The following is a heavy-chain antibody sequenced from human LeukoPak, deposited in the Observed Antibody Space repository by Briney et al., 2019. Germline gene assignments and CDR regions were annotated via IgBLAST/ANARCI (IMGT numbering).Heavy chain of an antibody. Sequence: GGSLRLSCAASGFTFSSYDMNWVRQAPGKGLEWVSYITSSSGTIHYADSVKGRFTISRDNAKSSLYLQMNSLRAEDTAMYYCARDPSGDYDFDYWGQGTLVTVPS. CDR1: GFTFSSYD. CDR3: ARDPSGDYDFDY. CDR2: ITSSSGTI. D-gene: IGHD4-17*01. V-gene: IGHV3-48*01. J-gene: IGHJ4*02.